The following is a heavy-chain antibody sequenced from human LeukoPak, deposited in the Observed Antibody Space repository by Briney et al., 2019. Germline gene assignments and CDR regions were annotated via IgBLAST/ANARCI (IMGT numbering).Heavy chain of an antibody. CDR1: GFTFSRYW. Sequence: LAGGSLRLSCAASGFTFSRYWMSWVRQAPGKGLELVANIKQDGTEKFYLDSVRGRFTISRDNAKNSLYLQMNSLRAEDTAVYYCGRILWGVGYYFEYWGQGTLVTVSS. D-gene: IGHD2-21*01. CDR2: IKQDGTEK. J-gene: IGHJ4*02. V-gene: IGHV3-7*04. CDR3: GRILWGVGYYFEY.